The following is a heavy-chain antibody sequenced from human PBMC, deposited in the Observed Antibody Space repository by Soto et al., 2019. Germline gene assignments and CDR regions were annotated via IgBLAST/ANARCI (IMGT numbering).Heavy chain of an antibody. D-gene: IGHD2-15*01. Sequence: ASVKVSCKASGYTFTGYYMHWVRQAPGQGLEWMGWINPNSGGTNYAQKFQGWVTMTRDTSISTAYMELSRLRSDDTAVYYCARSGDCSGGSCYSGVYMDVWGKGTTVTVSS. CDR2: INPNSGGT. J-gene: IGHJ6*03. CDR1: GYTFTGYY. V-gene: IGHV1-2*04. CDR3: ARSGDCSGGSCYSGVYMDV.